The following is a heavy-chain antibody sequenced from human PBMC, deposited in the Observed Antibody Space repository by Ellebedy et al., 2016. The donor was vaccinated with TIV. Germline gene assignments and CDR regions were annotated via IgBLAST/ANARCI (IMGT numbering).Heavy chain of an antibody. Sequence: PGGSLRLSCAASGFIFSGYWMHSVRQAPGKGLVWVSRINSDGSDTAYAESVRGRFTISRDNAKNTLYLQMNSLRAEDTAVYYCAAVQYWEAVFDMWGQGTMVTVSS. J-gene: IGHJ3*02. CDR2: INSDGSDT. V-gene: IGHV3-74*01. D-gene: IGHD2-8*02. CDR1: GFIFSGYW. CDR3: AAVQYWEAVFDM.